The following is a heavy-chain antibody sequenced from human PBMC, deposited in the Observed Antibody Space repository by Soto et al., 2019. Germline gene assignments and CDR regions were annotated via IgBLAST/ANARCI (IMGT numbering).Heavy chain of an antibody. Sequence: QVQLVESGGGVVQSGRSLRLSCAASGITFSSYGMHWVRQAPGKGLEWVAVIWYDGSNKYYADSVKGRFTISRDNSKNTLYLQMNSLRAEDTAVYYCARGTGGNSGVFDYWGQGTLVTVSS. D-gene: IGHD2-21*02. CDR1: GITFSSYG. CDR3: ARGTGGNSGVFDY. J-gene: IGHJ4*02. V-gene: IGHV3-33*01. CDR2: IWYDGSNK.